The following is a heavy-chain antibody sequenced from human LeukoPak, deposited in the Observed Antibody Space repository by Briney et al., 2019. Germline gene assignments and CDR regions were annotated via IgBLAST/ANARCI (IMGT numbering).Heavy chain of an antibody. D-gene: IGHD5-18*01. CDR2: ISWNSGSI. CDR1: GFTFDDYA. CDR3: AKDMSGYSYGPFDY. Sequence: GGSLRLSCAASGFTFDDYAMHWVRQAPGKGLEWVSGISWNSGSIGYADSEKGRFTISRDNAKNSLYLQMNSLRAEDTALYYCAKDMSGYSYGPFDYWGQGTLVTVSS. V-gene: IGHV3-9*01. J-gene: IGHJ4*02.